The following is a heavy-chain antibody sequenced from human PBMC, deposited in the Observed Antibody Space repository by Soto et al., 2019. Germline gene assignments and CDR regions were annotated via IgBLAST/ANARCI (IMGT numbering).Heavy chain of an antibody. V-gene: IGHV4-4*01. CDR3: VRAGGYDSKVF. D-gene: IGHD5-12*01. Sequence: QVQVRESGPGLLKPSGTLSLTCAISGGSISTIDWWSWVRQPPGKGLEWIGEIDHTGTTHYNPSLQSRVIISVDMSKNQLSLTMISVTAADTAVYCCVRAGGYDSKVFWGRGTLVTVSS. J-gene: IGHJ4*02. CDR2: IDHTGTT. CDR1: GGSISTIDW.